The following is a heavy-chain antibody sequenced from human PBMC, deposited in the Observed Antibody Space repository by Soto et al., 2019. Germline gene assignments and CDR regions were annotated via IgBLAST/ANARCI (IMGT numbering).Heavy chain of an antibody. J-gene: IGHJ4*02. CDR2: ISGSGGST. CDR3: AKDQGSSWYEIDY. Sequence: EVPLLESGGGLVQPGGSLRLSCAASGFTFSNYAVTCVRQAPGKGLELVSTISGSGGSTYYADSVKGRFTISRDNSKNTLYLQMNSLRAEDSAVYYCAKDQGSSWYEIDYWGQGTLVTVSS. V-gene: IGHV3-23*01. D-gene: IGHD6-13*01. CDR1: GFTFSNYA.